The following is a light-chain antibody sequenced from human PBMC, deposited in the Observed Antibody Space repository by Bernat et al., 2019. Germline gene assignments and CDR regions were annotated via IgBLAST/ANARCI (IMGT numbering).Light chain of an antibody. CDR3: MQGTYWPAT. CDR1: QSLVYSDGNTF. Sequence: DVVMTQSPLSLPVTLAQPASISCRSSQSLVYSDGNTFLSWFQQRPGQSPRRLIYQVSNRDSGVPDRFSGSGSGTDFTLKISRVEAEAVGVYYCMQGTYWPATFGQGTKVEIK. J-gene: IGKJ1*01. CDR2: QVS. V-gene: IGKV2-30*01.